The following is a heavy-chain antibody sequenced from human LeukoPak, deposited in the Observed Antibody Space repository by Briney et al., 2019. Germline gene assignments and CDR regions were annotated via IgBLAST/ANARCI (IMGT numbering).Heavy chain of an antibody. Sequence: GASLQISCKGSGYSFTSYWIGWVRQTPGKGLEWMGMIYPGDSDSRYSPSFQGQVTFSADKSISTAYLQWSSLKASDSAIYYCVRESGYSSGWYPYWGQGTLVTVSS. CDR2: IYPGDSDS. CDR1: GYSFTSYW. V-gene: IGHV5-51*01. CDR3: VRESGYSSGWYPY. D-gene: IGHD6-19*01. J-gene: IGHJ4*02.